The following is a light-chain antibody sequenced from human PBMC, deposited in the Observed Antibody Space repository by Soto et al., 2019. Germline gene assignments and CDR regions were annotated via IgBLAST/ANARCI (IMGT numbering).Light chain of an antibody. CDR3: QAYDYSLTASV. CDR2: EVS. Sequence: QSVLTQPPSAAGSPGQSVTISCTGTSTDVGGYNYVSWYQQYPGKAPKLMIYEVSKRPSGVPDRFSGSKSGTSASLAITGLQAEDEADYYCQAYDYSLTASVFGGGTQLTVL. CDR1: STDVGGYNY. V-gene: IGLV2-8*01. J-gene: IGLJ3*02.